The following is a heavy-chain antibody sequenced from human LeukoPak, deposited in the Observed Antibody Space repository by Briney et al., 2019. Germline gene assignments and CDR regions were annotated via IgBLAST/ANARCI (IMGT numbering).Heavy chain of an antibody. CDR1: GFTFSSYG. J-gene: IGHJ4*02. D-gene: IGHD4-17*01. CDR3: AKDGTTVTTWYFDY. Sequence: PGRSLRLSSAASGFTFSSYGMHWVRQAPGKGLEWVAVIWYDGSNKYYADSVKGRFTISRDNSKNTLYLQMNSLRAEDTAVYYCAKDGTTVTTWYFDYWGQGTLVTVSS. V-gene: IGHV3-33*06. CDR2: IWYDGSNK.